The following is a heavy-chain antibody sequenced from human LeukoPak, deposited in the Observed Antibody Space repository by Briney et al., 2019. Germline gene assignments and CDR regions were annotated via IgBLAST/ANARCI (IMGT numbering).Heavy chain of an antibody. J-gene: IGHJ4*02. V-gene: IGHV1-46*01. CDR2: INPSGGST. CDR1: GYTFTSYY. CDR3: ARDGAPYCSSTSCPGDY. D-gene: IGHD2-2*01. Sequence: GASVKVSCKASGYTFTSYYMHWVRQAPGQGLEWMGIINPSGGSTSYAQKFQGRVTMTRDTSTSTVYMELRSLRSDDTAVYYCARDGAPYCSSTSCPGDYWGQGTLVTVSS.